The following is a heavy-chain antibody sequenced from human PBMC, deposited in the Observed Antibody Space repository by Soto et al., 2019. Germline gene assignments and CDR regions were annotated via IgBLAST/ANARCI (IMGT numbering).Heavy chain of an antibody. D-gene: IGHD2-15*01. CDR3: AREGVDIVVVVAATASDGMDV. Sequence: ASVKVSCKASGYTFTSYAMHWVRQAPGQRLEWMGWINAGNGNTKYSQKFQGRVTITRDTSASAAYMELSSLRSEDTAVYYCAREGVDIVVVVAATASDGMDVWGQGTTVTVSS. CDR2: INAGNGNT. CDR1: GYTFTSYA. J-gene: IGHJ6*02. V-gene: IGHV1-3*01.